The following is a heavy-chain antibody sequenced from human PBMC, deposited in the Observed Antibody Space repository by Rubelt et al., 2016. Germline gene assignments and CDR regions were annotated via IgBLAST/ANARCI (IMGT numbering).Heavy chain of an antibody. V-gene: IGHV6-1*01. CDR3: ARVVDYGDYGDWFDP. Sequence: SVKSRITINPDTSKNQFSLQLNSVTPEDTAVYYCARVVDYGDYGDWFDPWGQGTLVTVSS. J-gene: IGHJ5*02. D-gene: IGHD4-17*01.